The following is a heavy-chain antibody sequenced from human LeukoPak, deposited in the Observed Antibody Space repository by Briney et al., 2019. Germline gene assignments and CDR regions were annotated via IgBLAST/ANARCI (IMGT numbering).Heavy chain of an antibody. CDR2: INEDGSNK. CDR1: GVSFSNHY. CDR3: TRVIVAVPGYFDYFDF. D-gene: IGHD6-19*01. J-gene: IGHJ4*02. V-gene: IGHV3-7*01. Sequence: GGSLRLSCAASGVSFSNHYMRWIREAPGQGLEWVANINEDGSNKWHLGSVKGRFTVSRDNARNSLYLQMNSLRVEDTAVYYCTRVIVAVPGYFDYFDFWGQGALVTVSS.